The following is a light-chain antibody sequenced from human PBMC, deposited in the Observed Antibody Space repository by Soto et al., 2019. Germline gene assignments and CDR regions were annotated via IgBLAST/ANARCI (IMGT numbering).Light chain of an antibody. J-gene: IGLJ1*01. CDR3: VPYVGSGIYV. Sequence: QTVVTQEPSFSVSPGGTVTLTCGLGSGSVSTNYYPSWYQQTPGQAPRTLIHSTNTRSSGVPDRFSGSILGNRAALTITGAQADDESDYYCVPYVGSGIYVFGTGTKLTVL. V-gene: IGLV8-61*01. CDR1: SGSVSTNYY. CDR2: STN.